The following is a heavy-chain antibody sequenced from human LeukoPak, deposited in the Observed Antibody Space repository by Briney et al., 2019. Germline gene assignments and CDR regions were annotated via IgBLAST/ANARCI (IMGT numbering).Heavy chain of an antibody. Sequence: GGSLRLSCAASGFSFSNYWMNWVRQAPGKGLEWVANIKQDGSEKYYVDSVKGRFTISRDYAKNSLFLQMNSLRAEDTAVYYCAREYTWTSSSYGGWGQGTLVTVSS. V-gene: IGHV3-7*01. J-gene: IGHJ4*02. CDR3: AREYTWTSSSYGG. CDR2: IKQDGSEK. CDR1: GFSFSNYW. D-gene: IGHD6-13*01.